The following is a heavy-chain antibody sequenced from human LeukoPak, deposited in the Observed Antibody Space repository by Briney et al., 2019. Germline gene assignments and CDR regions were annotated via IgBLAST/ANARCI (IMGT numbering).Heavy chain of an antibody. CDR2: INHSGST. CDR1: VGSFSGYY. CDR3: ARLPFLKYYYYYMDX. V-gene: IGHV4-34*01. Sequence: SETLSLTCAVYVGSFSGYYWSWIRQPPGKGLEWIGEINHSGSTNYNPSLKSRVTISVDTSKNQFSLKLSSVTAADTAGYYCARLPFLKYYYYYMDXWGKXXTVT. J-gene: IGHJ6*03.